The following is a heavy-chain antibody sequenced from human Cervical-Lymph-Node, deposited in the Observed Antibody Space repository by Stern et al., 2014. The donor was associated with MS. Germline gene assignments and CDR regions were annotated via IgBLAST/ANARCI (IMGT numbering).Heavy chain of an antibody. Sequence: QLVQSGAEVKKPGESLKISCKGSGYSFTSYWIGWVRQMPGKGLEWMGIIYPGDSDTRYSPSFQGQVTISADKSISTAYLQWSSLKASDTAMCYCARPPYYYGSGRMEDYYYGMDVWGQGTTVTVSS. V-gene: IGHV5-51*01. D-gene: IGHD3-10*01. CDR3: ARPPYYYGSGRMEDYYYGMDV. J-gene: IGHJ6*02. CDR2: IYPGDSDT. CDR1: GYSFTSYW.